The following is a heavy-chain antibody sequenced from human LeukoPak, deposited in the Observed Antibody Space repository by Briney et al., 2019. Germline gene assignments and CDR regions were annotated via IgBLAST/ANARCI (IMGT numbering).Heavy chain of an antibody. V-gene: IGHV3-74*01. Sequence: PGGSLRLSCAASGFTFSDYWMHWVRQAPGKGLLWVSRINIDGSSTSYADSMKGRFTISRDNAKNTVFLQMSSLRAEDTAVYYCAVILRISEFGSWGQGTLVTVSS. J-gene: IGHJ4*02. CDR2: INIDGSST. CDR3: AVILRISEFGS. D-gene: IGHD3-3*01. CDR1: GFTFSDYW.